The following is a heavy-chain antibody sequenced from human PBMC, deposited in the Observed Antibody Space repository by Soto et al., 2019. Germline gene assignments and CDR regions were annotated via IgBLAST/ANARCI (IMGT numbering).Heavy chain of an antibody. D-gene: IGHD2-8*01. J-gene: IGHJ6*02. Sequence: EVQLLESGGGLVQPGGSLRLSCAASGFTFSSYAMSWVRQAPGKGLEWVSAISGSGGSTYYADSVKGRFTISRDNSKNTLYLQMNSLRAEDTAVYYCAKAVEVYAISNHYYYYGMDVWGQGTTVTVSS. CDR3: AKAVEVYAISNHYYYYGMDV. CDR2: ISGSGGST. V-gene: IGHV3-23*01. CDR1: GFTFSSYA.